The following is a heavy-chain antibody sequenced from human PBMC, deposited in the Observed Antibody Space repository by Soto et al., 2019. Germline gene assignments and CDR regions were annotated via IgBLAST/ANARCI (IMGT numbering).Heavy chain of an antibody. J-gene: IGHJ4*02. CDR2: ITDSSDTV. CDR1: GFSFSNYN. V-gene: IGHV3-48*02. CDR3: ARDFGHGYYLDY. Sequence: GGSLRLSCVASGFSFSNYNMNWVRQAPGKGLEWVSYITDSSDTVHYADSVRGRFTISRDDAESSLYLQMNSLRDEDTAVYFCARDFGHGYYLDYWGRGTLVTVSS. D-gene: IGHD3-3*01.